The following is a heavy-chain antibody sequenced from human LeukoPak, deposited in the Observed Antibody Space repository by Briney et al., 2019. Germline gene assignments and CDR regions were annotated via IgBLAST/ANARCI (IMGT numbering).Heavy chain of an antibody. D-gene: IGHD2-2*01. V-gene: IGHV1-18*01. CDR1: GYTFTSYG. Sequence: ASVKVSCKASGYTFTSYGISWVRQAPGQGLEWMGWISAYSGNTNYAQKLQGRVTMTTDTSTSTAYMELSSLSSDDTAVYYCARDRGIVVPAAMLDYWGQGTLVTVSS. CDR2: ISAYSGNT. J-gene: IGHJ4*02. CDR3: ARDRGIVVPAAMLDY.